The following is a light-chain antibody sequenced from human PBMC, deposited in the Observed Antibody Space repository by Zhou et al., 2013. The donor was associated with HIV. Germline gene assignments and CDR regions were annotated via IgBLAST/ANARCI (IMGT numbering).Light chain of an antibody. CDR3: LQDYNYPRT. CDR1: QRVSSSY. J-gene: IGKJ1*01. CDR2: GAS. V-gene: IGKV3-20*01. Sequence: EIVLTQSPGTLSLSPGERATLSCRASQRVSSSYVAWYQQRPGQAPRLLIYGASSRATGIPDRFSGSGYGTEFTLTISSLQPEDFATYFCLQDYNYPRTFGQGTKV.